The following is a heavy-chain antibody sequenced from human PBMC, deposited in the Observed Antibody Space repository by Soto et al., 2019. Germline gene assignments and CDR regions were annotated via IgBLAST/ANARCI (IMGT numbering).Heavy chain of an antibody. V-gene: IGHV3-23*01. D-gene: IGHD6-13*01. CDR2: ISESGGST. J-gene: IGHJ4*02. CDR3: AKRSPYSSGWYSPIFDY. Sequence: GGSLRLSCAASGFSFSDYAMSWVRQAPGKGLEWVSVISESGGSTHYADSVGGRFTVSRDNSKNSLSLRMNSLRDEDTAVYFCAKRSPYSSGWYSPIFDYWGQGALVTVSS. CDR1: GFSFSDYA.